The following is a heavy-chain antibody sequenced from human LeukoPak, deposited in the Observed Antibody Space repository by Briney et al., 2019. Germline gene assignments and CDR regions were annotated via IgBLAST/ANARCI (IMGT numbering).Heavy chain of an antibody. CDR3: AELGITMIGGV. V-gene: IGHV3-21*01. CDR1: GFTFSNAW. D-gene: IGHD3-10*02. J-gene: IGHJ6*04. Sequence: GGSLRLSCAASGFTFSNAWMNWVRQAPGKGLEWVSSISGSNSYIYYADSMKGRFTISRDNAKNSLYLQMNSLRAEDTAVYYCAELGITMIGGVWGKGTTVTISS. CDR2: ISGSNSYI.